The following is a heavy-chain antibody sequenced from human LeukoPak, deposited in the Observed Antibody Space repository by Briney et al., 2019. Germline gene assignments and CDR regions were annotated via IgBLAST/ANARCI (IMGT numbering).Heavy chain of an antibody. CDR1: GFTFSNAW. V-gene: IGHV3-15*01. CDR2: IKSKTDGGTT. J-gene: IGHJ4*02. D-gene: IGHD2/OR15-2a*01. Sequence: PGGSLRLSCAASGFTFSNAWMSWVRQAPGKGLEWVGRIKSKTDGGTTDYAAPVKGRFTISRDDSKNTLYLQMNSLRAEDTAVYFCARGGLSIMGYWGQGTLVTVSS. CDR3: ARGGLSIMGY.